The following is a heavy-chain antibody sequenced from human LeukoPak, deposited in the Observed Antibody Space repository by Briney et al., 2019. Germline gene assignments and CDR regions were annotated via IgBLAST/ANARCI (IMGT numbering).Heavy chain of an antibody. Sequence: PGGSLRLSCAASGFTVSSNYMSWVRQAPGKGLEWVSVIYSGGSTYYADSVKGRFTISRDNSKNTLYLQMNSLRAEDTAVYYCARDHYYGSGSLGHYMDVWGKGTTVTVSS. J-gene: IGHJ6*03. D-gene: IGHD3-10*01. CDR3: ARDHYYGSGSLGHYMDV. CDR2: IYSGGST. V-gene: IGHV3-53*01. CDR1: GFTVSSNY.